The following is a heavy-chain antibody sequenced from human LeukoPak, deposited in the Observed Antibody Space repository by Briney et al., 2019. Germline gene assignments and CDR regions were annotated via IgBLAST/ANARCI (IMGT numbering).Heavy chain of an antibody. CDR1: GGTFSSYA. J-gene: IGHJ3*02. D-gene: IGHD2-2*01. CDR3: AREKRYCSSTSCSNGRAFDI. V-gene: IGHV1-69*01. Sequence: SVKVSCKASGGTFSSYAISWVRQAPGQGLEWMGGIIPIFGTANYAQKFQGRVTITADESTSTAYMELSSLRSEDTAVYYCAREKRYCSSTSCSNGRAFDIWGQGTMVTVSS. CDR2: IIPIFGTA.